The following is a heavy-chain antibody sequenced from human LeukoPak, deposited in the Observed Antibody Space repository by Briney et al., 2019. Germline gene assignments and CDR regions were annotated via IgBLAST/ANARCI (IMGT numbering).Heavy chain of an antibody. J-gene: IGHJ4*02. Sequence: GGSLRLSCAVSGFTFNAYSMMRVRQAPGKGLEWVSSISESSYHIYYADSVKGRFTISRDNAKNSLYLQMNSLRADDTAVYYCARKVPSAQSDFWGQGTLVTVSS. CDR3: ARKVPSAQSDF. CDR1: GFTFNAYS. CDR2: ISESSYHI. V-gene: IGHV3-21*01.